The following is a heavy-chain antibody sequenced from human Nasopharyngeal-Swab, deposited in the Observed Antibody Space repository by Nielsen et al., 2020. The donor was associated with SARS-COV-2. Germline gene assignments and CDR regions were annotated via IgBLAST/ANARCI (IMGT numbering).Heavy chain of an antibody. CDR3: AHSSSTAYYFDY. D-gene: IGHD6-13*01. CDR1: GFSLSTSGVG. V-gene: IGHV2-5*02. J-gene: IGHJ4*02. CDR2: IYWDDDK. Sequence: SGPTLVKPTQTLTLTCTFSGFSLSTSGVGVGWIRQPPGKALEWLALIYWDDDKRYSPPLKSRLTTTKDTSKNQVVLTMTNMDPVDTATYYCAHSSSTAYYFDYWGQGTLVTVSS.